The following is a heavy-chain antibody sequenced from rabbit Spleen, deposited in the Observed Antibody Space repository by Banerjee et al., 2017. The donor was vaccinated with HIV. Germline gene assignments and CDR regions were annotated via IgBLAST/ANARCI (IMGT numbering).Heavy chain of an antibody. J-gene: IGHJ3*01. Sequence: QEQLKETGGGLVQPGGSLTLSCKASGFDFSNTYMSWVRQAPGKGLEWIACINIANGGTWYANWAKGRFIISKTSSTTVTLQMTSLTAADTATYFCARDLAGVVGWNFGLWGQGTLVTVS. D-gene: IGHD4-1*01. CDR2: INIANGGT. CDR1: GFDFSNTYM. CDR3: ARDLAGVVGWNFGL. V-gene: IGHV1S45*01.